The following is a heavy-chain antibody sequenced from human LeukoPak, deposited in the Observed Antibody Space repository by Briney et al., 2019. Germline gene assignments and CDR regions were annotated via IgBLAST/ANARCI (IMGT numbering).Heavy chain of an antibody. D-gene: IGHD2-15*01. CDR1: GYTLTELS. CDR3: ATARPRYCSGGSCSRGPFDY. J-gene: IGHJ4*02. Sequence: ASVKVSCKVSGYTLTELSMHWVRQAPGKGLEWMGGFDPEDGETIYAQKFQGRVTMTEDTSTDTAYMELSSLRSEDTAVYYCATARPRYCSGGSCSRGPFDYWGQGTLVTVSS. CDR2: FDPEDGET. V-gene: IGHV1-24*01.